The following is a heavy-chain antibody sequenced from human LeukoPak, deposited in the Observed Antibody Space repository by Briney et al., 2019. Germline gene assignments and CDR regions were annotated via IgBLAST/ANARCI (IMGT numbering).Heavy chain of an antibody. Sequence: SVKVSCKASGGTFSSYAISWVRQAPGQGLEWMGGIIPIFGTANYAQKFQGRGTITADKSTSTAYMELSSLRSEDTAVYYCARMSWVTGTSGGWFDPWGQGTLVTVSS. CDR2: IIPIFGTA. V-gene: IGHV1-69*06. J-gene: IGHJ5*02. CDR3: ARMSWVTGTSGGWFDP. CDR1: GGTFSSYA. D-gene: IGHD1-20*01.